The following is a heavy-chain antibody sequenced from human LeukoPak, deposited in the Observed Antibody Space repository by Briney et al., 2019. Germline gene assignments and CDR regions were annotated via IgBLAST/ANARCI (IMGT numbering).Heavy chain of an antibody. CDR3: ARHGRKRGSGENFDY. CDR1: GGSISSSSYY. Sequence: PSETLSLTCTVSGGSISSSSYYWGWLRQPPGKGLEWIGSIYYSGSTYYNPSLKSRVTISVDTSKNQFSLKLSSVTAANTAVYYCARHGRKRGSGENFDYWGQGTLVTVS. V-gene: IGHV4-39*01. D-gene: IGHD3-16*01. CDR2: IYYSGST. J-gene: IGHJ4*02.